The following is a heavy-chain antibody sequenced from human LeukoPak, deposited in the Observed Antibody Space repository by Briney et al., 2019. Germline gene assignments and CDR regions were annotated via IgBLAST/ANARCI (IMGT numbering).Heavy chain of an antibody. CDR2: INAGNGNT. Sequence: ASVKVSCKASGYTFTSYAMHWVRQAPGQRLEWMGWINAGNGNTKYSQKFQGRVTITRDTSASTAYMELSSLRSEDTAVYYCARGGIVATILTDSFDYWGQGTLVTVSS. V-gene: IGHV1-3*01. CDR1: GYTFTSYA. J-gene: IGHJ4*02. D-gene: IGHD5-12*01. CDR3: ARGGIVATILTDSFDY.